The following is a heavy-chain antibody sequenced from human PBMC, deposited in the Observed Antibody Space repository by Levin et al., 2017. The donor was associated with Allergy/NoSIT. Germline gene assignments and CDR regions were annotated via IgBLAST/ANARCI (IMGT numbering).Heavy chain of an antibody. V-gene: IGHV3-23*01. D-gene: IGHD6-13*01. J-gene: IGHJ6*02. Sequence: SCAASGFNFSSYAMSWVRQAPGKGLEWVSSMSGSGGSTYYADSVKGRFTISRDNSKKTLYLQMNSLRVEDTAIYYCAKSQDSSWYLLTWGDVWGQGTTVTVSS. CDR2: MSGSGGST. CDR3: AKSQDSSWYLLTWGDV. CDR1: GFNFSSYA.